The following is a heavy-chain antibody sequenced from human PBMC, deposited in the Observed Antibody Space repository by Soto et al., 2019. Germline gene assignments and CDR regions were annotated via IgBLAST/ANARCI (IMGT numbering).Heavy chain of an antibody. V-gene: IGHV3-30*18. CDR1: GFTFSSCA. Sequence: QVQLVESGGGVVQPGRSLRLSCAASGFTFSSCAMHWVRQVPGKGLEWLAVVSHDGSLYPYADSVKGRFSISRDNSRKTLYLQMNSLRPEDTAVYYCVKDRSDTWAFGNGGQGTLVTVSS. CDR2: VSHDGSLY. J-gene: IGHJ4*02. D-gene: IGHD7-27*01. CDR3: VKDRSDTWAFGN.